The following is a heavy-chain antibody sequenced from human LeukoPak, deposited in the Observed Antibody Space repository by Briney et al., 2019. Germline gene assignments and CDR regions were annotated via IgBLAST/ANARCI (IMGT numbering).Heavy chain of an antibody. CDR2: ISWNSGYI. Sequence: GRSLRLSCAASGFNFDNYAMHWVRQAPGKGLEWLSIISWNSGYIGYADSVKGRFTISRDNAKKSLDLQMNSLRAEDTAFYYCAKVRGTYSSGYFFDYWGQGTLVTVSS. D-gene: IGHD6-19*01. CDR1: GFNFDNYA. J-gene: IGHJ4*02. V-gene: IGHV3-9*01. CDR3: AKVRGTYSSGYFFDY.